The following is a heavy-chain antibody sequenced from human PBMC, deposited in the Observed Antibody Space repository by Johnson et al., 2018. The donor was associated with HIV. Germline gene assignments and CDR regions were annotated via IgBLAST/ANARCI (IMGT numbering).Heavy chain of an antibody. D-gene: IGHD1-26*01. V-gene: IGHV3-49*04. Sequence: VLLLESGGGLARPGRSLRLSCTASGFTFGYYAMSWVRQAPGKGLEWVGFIRSKAYGGTPEYAAAVKGRFTITRDNSTNTLYLQMNSLRAEDTAVYDCARDCPSRLVGARGVFDAFDIWGQGTMVTVSS. J-gene: IGHJ3*02. CDR2: IRSKAYGGTP. CDR1: GFTFGYYA. CDR3: ARDCPSRLVGARGVFDAFDI.